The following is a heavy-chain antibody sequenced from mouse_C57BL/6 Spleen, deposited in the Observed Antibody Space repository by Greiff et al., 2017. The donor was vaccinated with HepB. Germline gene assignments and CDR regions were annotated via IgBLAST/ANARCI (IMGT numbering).Heavy chain of an antibody. Sequence: QVQLQQPGAELVKPGASVKLSCKASGYTFTSYWMHWVKQRPGQGLEWIGMIHPNSGSTNYNEKFKSKATLTVDKSSSTAYMQLSSLTSEDSAVYYCARGEYLTYYAMDYWGQGTSVTVSS. V-gene: IGHV1-64*01. J-gene: IGHJ4*01. CDR1: GYTFTSYW. CDR3: ARGEYLTYYAMDY. D-gene: IGHD5-2*01. CDR2: IHPNSGST.